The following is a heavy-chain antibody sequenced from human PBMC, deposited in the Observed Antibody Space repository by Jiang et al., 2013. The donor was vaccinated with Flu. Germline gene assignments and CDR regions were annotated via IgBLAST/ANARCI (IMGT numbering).Heavy chain of an antibody. CDR2: ISSSSSTI. J-gene: IGHJ6*02. D-gene: IGHD6-19*01. CDR3: ASLGWPLPNYYYYYGMDV. CDR1: GFTFSSYS. Sequence: VQLVESGGGLVQPGGSLRLSCAASGFTFSSYSMNWVRQAPGKGLEWVSYISSSSSTIYYADSVKGRFTISRDNAKNSLYLQMNSLRAEDTAVYYCASLGWPLPNYYYYYGMDVWGQGTTVTVSS. V-gene: IGHV3-48*01.